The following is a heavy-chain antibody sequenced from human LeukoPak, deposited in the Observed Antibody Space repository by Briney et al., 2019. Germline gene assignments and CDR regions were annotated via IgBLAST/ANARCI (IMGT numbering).Heavy chain of an antibody. J-gene: IGHJ4*02. CDR3: ARGRWEYYFAY. CDR1: GGSISSGGYS. CDR2: IYHSGST. Sequence: SQTLSLTCAVSGGSISSGGYSWSWIRQPPGKGLEWIGYIYHSGSTYYNPSLKSRVTISVDRSKNQFSLKLSSVTAADTAVYYCARGRWEYYFAYWGQGTLVTVSS. V-gene: IGHV4-30-2*01. D-gene: IGHD1-26*01.